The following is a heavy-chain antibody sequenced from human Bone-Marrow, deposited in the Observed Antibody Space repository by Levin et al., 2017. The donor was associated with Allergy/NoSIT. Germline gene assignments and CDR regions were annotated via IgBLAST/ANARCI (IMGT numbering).Heavy chain of an antibody. CDR2: IGSSGAST. CDR3: AKGEDASLSQFAY. D-gene: IGHD3-16*02. CDR1: GFTFSSLA. V-gene: IGHV3-23*01. Sequence: GGSLRLSCAASGFTFSSLAMSWVRQAPGKGLEWVSTIGSSGASTYYADSVRGRFTISRDNSRNLVYLQMNTLRADDTALYYCAKGEDASLSQFAYWGQGTLVTVSA. J-gene: IGHJ4*02.